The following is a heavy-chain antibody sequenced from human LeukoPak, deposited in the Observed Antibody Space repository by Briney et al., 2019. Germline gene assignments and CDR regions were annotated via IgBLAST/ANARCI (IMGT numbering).Heavy chain of an antibody. Sequence: SETLSLTCTVSGGSMSSSSYYWGWIRQPPGKGLEWIGSIYYSGSTYYNPSLKSRVTISVDTSKNQFSLQLNSVIPEDTAIYYCARGIYSTFDAWGQGILVTVSS. V-gene: IGHV4-39*01. CDR2: IYYSGST. CDR1: GGSMSSSSYY. CDR3: ARGIYSTFDA. J-gene: IGHJ5*02. D-gene: IGHD2-15*01.